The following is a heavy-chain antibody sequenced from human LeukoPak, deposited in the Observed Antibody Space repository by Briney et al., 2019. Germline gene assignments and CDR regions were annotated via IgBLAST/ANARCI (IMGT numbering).Heavy chain of an antibody. D-gene: IGHD1-26*01. CDR3: AKDPSGSYRGYFDY. Sequence: PGGSLRLSCVASGFIFTTYGMHWVRQAPGKGLEWVAFIRYDGSNKYYADSVKGRFTISRDNSKNTLYLQMNSLRAEDTAVYYCAKDPSGSYRGYFDYWGQGTLVTVSS. CDR1: GFIFTTYG. V-gene: IGHV3-30*02. J-gene: IGHJ4*02. CDR2: IRYDGSNK.